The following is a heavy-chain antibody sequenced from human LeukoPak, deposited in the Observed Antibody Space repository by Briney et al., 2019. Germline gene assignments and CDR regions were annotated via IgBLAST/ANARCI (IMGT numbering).Heavy chain of an antibody. CDR2: INSDGSST. CDR1: GFTFSRYW. V-gene: IGHV3-74*01. J-gene: IGHJ4*02. D-gene: IGHD5-12*01. Sequence: GGSLRLSCAASGFTFSRYWMHWVRQAPGKGLVWVSRINSDGSSTTFAASVKGRFTISRDNAKNTLYLQMNSLRAEDTAVYYCAEVARSGYWGQGTLVTVSS. CDR3: AEVARSGY.